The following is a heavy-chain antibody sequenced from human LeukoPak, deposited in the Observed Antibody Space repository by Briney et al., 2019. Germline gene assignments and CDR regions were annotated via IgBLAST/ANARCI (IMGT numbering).Heavy chain of an antibody. CDR1: GGSISTNSHY. V-gene: IGHV4-39*07. J-gene: IGHJ4*02. CDR2: IYYSGST. D-gene: IGHD3-22*01. CDR3: ARQHYYENFFDQ. Sequence: SETLSLTCGVSGGSISTNSHYWGCIRQPPGKGLECMGSIYYSGSTYYSPSLKSRVSISVDTSKNQFSLKVTSVTAADTAVYFCARQHYYENFFDQWGQGILVTVSS.